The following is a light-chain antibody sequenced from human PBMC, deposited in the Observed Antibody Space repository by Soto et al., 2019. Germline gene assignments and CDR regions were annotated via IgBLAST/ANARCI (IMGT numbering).Light chain of an antibody. Sequence: EILMMKDPKSLAVGKGVAAGVWRRASQSAGNCVPWYQQKPGHAPRLLIYYISTRATGIPAMFSVSWSGTEFNLTSLSLQYEDAAVYYCHQHNPCPATVGQGTRVEIK. J-gene: IGKJ5*01. CDR3: HQHNPCPAT. CDR1: QSAGNC. CDR2: YIS. V-gene: IGKV3D-15*02.